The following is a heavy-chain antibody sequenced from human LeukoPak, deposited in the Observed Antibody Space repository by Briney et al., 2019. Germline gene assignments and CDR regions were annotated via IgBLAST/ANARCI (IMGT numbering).Heavy chain of an antibody. CDR3: ARHYYDSGGYNSAFDY. D-gene: IGHD3-22*01. J-gene: IGHJ4*02. Sequence: ASVTVSSKPPGYTFRNYVTTGGPPAPGKGLEWLGWISAYNGDTNYAQKLQGRGTMTTDTSTGTAYMELRSLRSGDTAVYYCARHYYDSGGYNSAFDYWGQGTLVTVSS. CDR1: GYTFRNYV. CDR2: ISAYNGDT. V-gene: IGHV1-18*01.